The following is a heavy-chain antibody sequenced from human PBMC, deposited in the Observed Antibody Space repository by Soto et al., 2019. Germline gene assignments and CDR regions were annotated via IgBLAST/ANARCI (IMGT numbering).Heavy chain of an antibody. CDR3: ARDPRIYSDPYYFDY. J-gene: IGHJ4*02. CDR2: IYYYGNT. Sequence: SETLSLTCTVSGGPISSFYWSWIRQPPGKGLEWIGYIYYYGNTNYNPSLKSRVTISVDTSKNQFSLKLSSVTAADTAVYYCARDPRIYSDPYYFDYWGQGTLVTVSS. D-gene: IGHD4-17*01. CDR1: GGPISSFY. V-gene: IGHV4-59*01.